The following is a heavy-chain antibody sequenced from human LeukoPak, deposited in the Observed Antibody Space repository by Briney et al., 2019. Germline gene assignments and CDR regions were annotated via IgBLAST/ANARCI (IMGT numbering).Heavy chain of an antibody. CDR3: ARSGYGDYDAFDI. CDR2: IYHSGST. Sequence: GSLRLSCAASGFTVSSNYMSWVRQPPGKGLEWIGEIYHSGSTNYNPSLKSRVTISVDKSKNQFSLKLSSVTAADTAVYYCARSGYGDYDAFDIWGQGTMVTVSS. J-gene: IGHJ3*02. CDR1: GFTVSSNY. D-gene: IGHD4-17*01. V-gene: IGHV4-4*02.